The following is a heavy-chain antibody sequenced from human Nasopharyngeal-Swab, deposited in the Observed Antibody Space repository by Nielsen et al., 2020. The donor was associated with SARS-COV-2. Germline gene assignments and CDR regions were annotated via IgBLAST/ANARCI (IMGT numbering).Heavy chain of an antibody. CDR3: ARRGNSYGGNWFDS. Sequence: SKTLSLTCTVPGGSISGYYWSWIRQPPGKGLEWIGHIFYSGSTTYNPSLRSRVTISVDTSKNQFSLRLSSVTAADTAMYFCARRGNSYGGNWFDSWGLGSLVVVSS. J-gene: IGHJ5*01. V-gene: IGHV4-59*01. CDR1: GGSISGYY. CDR2: IFYSGST. D-gene: IGHD2/OR15-2a*01.